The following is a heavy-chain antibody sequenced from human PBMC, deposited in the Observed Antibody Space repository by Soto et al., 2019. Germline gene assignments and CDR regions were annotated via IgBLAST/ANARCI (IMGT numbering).Heavy chain of an antibody. CDR2: ISAYNGNT. V-gene: IGHV1-18*01. D-gene: IGHD3-22*01. CDR3: ALWEDYYDSSDKGGFDY. CDR1: GYTFTSYG. J-gene: IGHJ4*02. Sequence: VASVKVSCKASGYTFTSYGISWVRQAPGQGLEWMGWISAYNGNTNYAQKLQGRVPMTTDTSTSTAYMELRSLRSDDTAVYYCALWEDYYDSSDKGGFDYWGQGALVTVSS.